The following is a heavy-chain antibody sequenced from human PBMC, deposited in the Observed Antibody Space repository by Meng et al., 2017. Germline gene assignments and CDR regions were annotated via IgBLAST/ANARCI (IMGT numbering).Heavy chain of an antibody. CDR2: INSDGSST. V-gene: IGHV3-74*01. CDR1: GSTFSSYW. CDR3: ARVTCCEARPNDY. D-gene: IGHD1-20*01. Sequence: GGSLRLSCAASGSTFSSYWMHWVRQAPGKGLVWVSRINSDGSSTSYADSVKGRFTISRDNAKNSLYLQMNSLRAEDTAVYYCARVTCCEARPNDYWGQGTLVTVSS. J-gene: IGHJ4*02.